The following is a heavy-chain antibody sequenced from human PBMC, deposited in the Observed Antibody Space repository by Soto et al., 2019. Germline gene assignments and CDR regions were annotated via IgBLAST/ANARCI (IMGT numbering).Heavy chain of an antibody. Sequence: SETLSLTCTVSGGSISSYYWSWIRQPPGKGLEWIGYIYYSGSTNYNPSLKSRVTISVDTSKNQFSLKLSSVTAADTAVYYCARAPGTSYYYYMDVWGKGTTVTSP. V-gene: IGHV4-59*08. J-gene: IGHJ6*03. CDR2: IYYSGST. D-gene: IGHD1-26*01. CDR3: ARAPGTSYYYYMDV. CDR1: GGSISSYY.